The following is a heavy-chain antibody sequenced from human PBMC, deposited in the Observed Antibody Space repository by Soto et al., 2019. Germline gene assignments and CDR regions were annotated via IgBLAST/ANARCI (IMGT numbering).Heavy chain of an antibody. V-gene: IGHV1-3*01. CDR2: IHAGNGNT. J-gene: IGHJ4*02. CDR1: GYTFSSYA. CDR3: ARGVAFLDY. D-gene: IGHD2-15*01. Sequence: ASVKVSCKASGYTFSSYAIHWVRQAPGQGLEWMGWIHAGNGNTKYSQSFQGRVTISRDTSATTAYMELNSLRSEDTAVYYCARGVAFLDYWGQGTLVTVSS.